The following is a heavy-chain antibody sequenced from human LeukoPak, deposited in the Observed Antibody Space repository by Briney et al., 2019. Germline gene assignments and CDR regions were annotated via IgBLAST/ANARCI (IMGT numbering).Heavy chain of an antibody. CDR3: ARALPGAKAWFDP. CDR1: GYTFTGYY. V-gene: IGHV1-2*06. D-gene: IGHD1-26*01. Sequence: ASVKVSCKASGYTFTGYYMHWVRQAPGQGLEWMGRINPNSGGTNYAQKFQGRVTMTRDTSISTAYMELSGLRSDDTAVYYCARALPGAKAWFDPWGQGTLVTVSS. J-gene: IGHJ5*02. CDR2: INPNSGGT.